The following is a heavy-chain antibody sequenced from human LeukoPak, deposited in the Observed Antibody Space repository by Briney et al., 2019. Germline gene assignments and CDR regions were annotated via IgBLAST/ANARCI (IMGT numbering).Heavy chain of an antibody. Sequence: PGGSLRLSCAASGFTFSDNYMTWVRQAPGKGLEWLSYISGNGGVIQYADSVKGRFTISRDNAKNSLYLQMNSLRAEDTAVYYCARDPYSGGYGDYYYYYMDLWGQGTTVTISS. V-gene: IGHV3-11*04. CDR2: ISGNGGVI. D-gene: IGHD1-26*01. J-gene: IGHJ6*03. CDR1: GFTFSDNY. CDR3: ARDPYSGGYGDYYYYYMDL.